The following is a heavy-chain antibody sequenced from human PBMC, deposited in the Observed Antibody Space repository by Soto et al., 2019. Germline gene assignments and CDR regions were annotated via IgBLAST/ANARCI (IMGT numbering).Heavy chain of an antibody. D-gene: IGHD2-21*01. CDR1: GYTFTNYP. V-gene: IGHV1-3*01. Sequence: QVPLVQSGAEVKEPGASLKVSCKASGYTFTNYPMHWVRQAPGQRLEWLGWINSGDGNTKCSPKFQGRVTVARDTSAGTIYMELSRLTLEDTAVYYCASRHCVGECYIDYWGQGTLVTVSS. J-gene: IGHJ4*02. CDR2: INSGDGNT. CDR3: ASRHCVGECYIDY.